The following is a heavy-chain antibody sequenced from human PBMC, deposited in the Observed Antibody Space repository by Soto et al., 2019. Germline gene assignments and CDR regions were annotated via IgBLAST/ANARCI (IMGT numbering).Heavy chain of an antibody. Sequence: SETLSLTCAVYGGSFSGYYWSWIRQPPGKGLEWIGEINHSGSTNYNPSLKSRVTISVDTSKNQFSLKLSSVTAADTAVYYCARGRGYSYENWFDPWGQGTLVTVSS. D-gene: IGHD5-18*01. CDR1: GGSFSGYY. CDR3: ARGRGYSYENWFDP. V-gene: IGHV4-34*01. J-gene: IGHJ5*02. CDR2: INHSGST.